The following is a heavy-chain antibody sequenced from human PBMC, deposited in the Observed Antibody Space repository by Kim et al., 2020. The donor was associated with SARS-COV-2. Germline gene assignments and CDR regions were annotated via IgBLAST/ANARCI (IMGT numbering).Heavy chain of an antibody. D-gene: IGHD1-26*01. CDR3: TRRKVGVTIDY. CDR2: IRSKAFGGTP. Sequence: GGSLRLSCTASGFTFGDHAMSWVRQAPRKGLEWVGFIRSKAFGGTPEYAASVKGRFTISRDDSKSIAYLQMNSLKTEDTAVYYCTRRKVGVTIDYWGQGTLVTVSS. CDR1: GFTFGDHA. J-gene: IGHJ4*02. V-gene: IGHV3-49*04.